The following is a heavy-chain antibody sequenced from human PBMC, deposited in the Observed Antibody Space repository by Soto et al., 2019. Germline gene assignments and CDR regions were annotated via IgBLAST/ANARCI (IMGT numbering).Heavy chain of an antibody. D-gene: IGHD5-18*01. CDR1: GESRGRAA. Sequence: GGNARLGCAAPGESRGRAAMSWVRQAPGKGLEWVSAISGSGGSTYYADSVKGRFTISRDNSKNTLYLQMNSLRAEYTSVYYCARDLRAYSYRPAYWGQGT. CDR3: ARDLRAYSYRPAY. V-gene: IGHV3-23*01. CDR2: ISGSGGST. J-gene: IGHJ4*02.